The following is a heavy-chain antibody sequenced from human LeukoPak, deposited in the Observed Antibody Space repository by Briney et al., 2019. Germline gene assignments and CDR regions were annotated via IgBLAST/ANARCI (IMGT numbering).Heavy chain of an antibody. Sequence: PGGSLRLSCAASGFTVSSNYMSWVRQAPGKGLEWVSVIYSGGSTYYADSVKGRFTISRDNSKNTLYLQMNSLRAEDTAVYYCVRVGGMRAYYYYGTDVWGKGTTVTVSS. V-gene: IGHV3-53*01. D-gene: IGHD3-16*01. CDR2: IYSGGST. CDR1: GFTVSSNY. J-gene: IGHJ6*04. CDR3: VRVGGMRAYYYYGTDV.